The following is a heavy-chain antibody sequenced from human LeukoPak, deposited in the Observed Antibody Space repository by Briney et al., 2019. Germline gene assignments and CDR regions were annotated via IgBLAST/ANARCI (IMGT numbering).Heavy chain of an antibody. V-gene: IGHV4-30-4*01. CDR1: DGSISSGDYY. D-gene: IGHD2-15*01. CDR2: IYDSGSS. J-gene: IGHJ4*02. CDR3: ARHYGRNYFDY. Sequence: PAQTLSLTCTVSDGSISSGDYYWSWVRQPPGKGLEWIAYIYDSGSSYYNPSLRSRATISVVTSKSQFSLRLTSVTAEDTAVYYCARHYGRNYFDYWGQGTLVTVSS.